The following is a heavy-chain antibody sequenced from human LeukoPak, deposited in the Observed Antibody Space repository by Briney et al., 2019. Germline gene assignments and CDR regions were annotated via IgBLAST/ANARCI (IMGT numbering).Heavy chain of an antibody. Sequence: AESLTLSCAASGFTFSSFWIHWVRHAPGKGLVWVSRINSDVSSTTYADSVKGRFTISRDSAKKTMYLQMNSLRTEDTAVYHCARGWDGYSYGIWGQGTLVTVSS. CDR1: GFTFSSFW. J-gene: IGHJ4*02. D-gene: IGHD5-18*01. V-gene: IGHV3-74*01. CDR3: ARGWDGYSYGI. CDR2: INSDVSST.